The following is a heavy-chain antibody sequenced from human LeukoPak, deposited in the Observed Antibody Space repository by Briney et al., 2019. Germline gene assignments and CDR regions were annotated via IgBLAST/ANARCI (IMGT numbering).Heavy chain of an antibody. CDR3: AKYLRREFDY. V-gene: IGHV3-23*05. J-gene: IGHJ4*02. CDR1: GFSFSSSA. CDR2: IDTRVNR. Sequence: PGGSLRLSCAASGFSFSSSALGWVRQAPGKGLEWVSTIDTRVNRHFGDSVKGRFTISRDNSKSTVYLQMNSLRVEDTAVYYCAKYLRREFDYWGRGTLVTVSS. D-gene: IGHD5-24*01.